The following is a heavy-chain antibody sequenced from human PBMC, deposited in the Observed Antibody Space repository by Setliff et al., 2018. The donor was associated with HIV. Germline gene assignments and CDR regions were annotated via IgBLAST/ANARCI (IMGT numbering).Heavy chain of an antibody. Sequence: PSETLSLTCTVSGYSISSGYYWGWIRQPPGKGLEWIGSIYHSGSTYYNPSLKSRVTISVDTSKNQFSLKLSSVTAADTAVYYCAADIGDSRGFPVYWGQGTLVTVSS. D-gene: IGHD3-22*01. CDR2: IYHSGST. CDR3: AADIGDSRGFPVY. V-gene: IGHV4-38-2*02. CDR1: GYSISSGYY. J-gene: IGHJ4*02.